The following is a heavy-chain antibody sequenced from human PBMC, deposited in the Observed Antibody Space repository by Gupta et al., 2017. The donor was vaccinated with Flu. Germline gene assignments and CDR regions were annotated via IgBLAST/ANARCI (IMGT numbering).Heavy chain of an antibody. Sequence: QVQLVESGGGVVQPGRSLRLSCPASGFTFSSSGLHWVRQAPGKGLDWVAVISYDGSNKYYADSVKGRFTISRDNSKDTLYLQMNSLRAEDTAVYFCAMEGSRKNGYSSGWYSYWGQGTLVTVSS. D-gene: IGHD6-19*01. CDR2: ISYDGSNK. J-gene: IGHJ4*02. V-gene: IGHV3-30*03. CDR3: AMEGSRKNGYSSGWYSY. CDR1: GFTFSSSG.